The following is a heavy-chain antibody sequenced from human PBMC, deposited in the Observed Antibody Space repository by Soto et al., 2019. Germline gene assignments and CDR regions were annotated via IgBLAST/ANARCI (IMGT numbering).Heavy chain of an antibody. CDR1: GYTFTGYY. CDR2: SNPNSGGT. J-gene: IGHJ6*02. CDR3: ARKSPAASSYGIDV. Sequence: QVQLVQSGAEVKKPGASVKVSCKASGYTFTGYYMHWVRQAPGQGLEWMGWSNPNSGGTNYAQKVQGWVTMTRDTSISTAYMELSRLRSDDTAVYYCARKSPAASSYGIDVWGQGTTVTVSS. V-gene: IGHV1-2*04. D-gene: IGHD2-2*01.